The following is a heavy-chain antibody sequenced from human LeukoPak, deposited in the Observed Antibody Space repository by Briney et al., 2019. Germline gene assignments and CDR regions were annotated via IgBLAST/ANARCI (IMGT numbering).Heavy chain of an antibody. CDR2: IYSAGTS. V-gene: IGHV3-53*01. CDR3: ARENSYGPVTGEYHFDY. Sequence: GGSLRLSCTVSGFSVSAIYLSWVRQVPGKGLQWVSGIYSAGTSFHAESLEGRFTVSRDFSKNILYLQMNSLRAEDTGVYYCARENSYGPVTGEYHFDYWGQGTLVTVSS. J-gene: IGHJ4*02. D-gene: IGHD1-20*01. CDR1: GFSVSAIY.